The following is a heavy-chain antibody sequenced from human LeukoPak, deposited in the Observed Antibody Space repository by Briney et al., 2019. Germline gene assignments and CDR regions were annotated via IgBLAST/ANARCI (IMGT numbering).Heavy chain of an antibody. CDR3: ARDHGYSSSWYYY. V-gene: IGHV1-2*02. Sequence: ASVKVSCKASGYTFTSYGISWVRQAPGQGLEWMGWIDPNSGGTNYAQKFQGRVTMTRDTSISTAYMELSRLRSDDTAVYYCARDHGYSSSWYYYWGQGALVTVSS. CDR1: GYTFTSYG. CDR2: IDPNSGGT. D-gene: IGHD6-13*01. J-gene: IGHJ4*02.